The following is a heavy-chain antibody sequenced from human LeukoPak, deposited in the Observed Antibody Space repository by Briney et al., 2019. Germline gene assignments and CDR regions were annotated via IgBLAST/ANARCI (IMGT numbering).Heavy chain of an antibody. Sequence: SETLSLTCTVSGGSISSSSYYWGWIRQPPGKGLEWIGNISYSASTYYNPSLKSRVTISVDTSKDQFSLKLSSVTAADTAVYYCTRGGSGSYERRFDYWGQGTLVTVSS. CDR2: ISYSAST. J-gene: IGHJ4*02. CDR3: TRGGSGSYERRFDY. CDR1: GGSISSSSYY. D-gene: IGHD3-10*01. V-gene: IGHV4-39*07.